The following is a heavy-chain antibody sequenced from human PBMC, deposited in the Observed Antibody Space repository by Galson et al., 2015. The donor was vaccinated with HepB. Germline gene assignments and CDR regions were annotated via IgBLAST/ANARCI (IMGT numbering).Heavy chain of an antibody. CDR3: ARYDYGGKSKYSCAY. Sequence: SLRLSCAASGFTVSINYMNWVRQAPGKGLEWVSVIYSDGSTYYADSVQGRFTISRDNSKNTLYLQMNSLRAEDTAVYYCARYDYGGKSKYSCAYWGQGTLVTVSP. V-gene: IGHV3-53*01. CDR2: IYSDGST. D-gene: IGHD4-23*01. CDR1: GFTVSINY. J-gene: IGHJ4*02.